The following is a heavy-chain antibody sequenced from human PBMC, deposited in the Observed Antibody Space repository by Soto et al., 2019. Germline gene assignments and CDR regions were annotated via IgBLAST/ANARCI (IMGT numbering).Heavy chain of an antibody. V-gene: IGHV1-69*10. CDR3: ARNGADGASLSPYFGMDV. CDR1: GGIFSKFI. D-gene: IGHD2-8*02. CDR2: IVPILGTP. Sequence: QVQLVQSGAEVKEPGSSVRVSCKASGGIFSKFIMNLVRQTPGQGLEWMGGIVPILGTPTYAEKFKGRVKISATTSTRTAYLVLTSLRSEDTAAYYCARNGADGASLSPYFGMDVWGQGTTVIVS. J-gene: IGHJ6*02.